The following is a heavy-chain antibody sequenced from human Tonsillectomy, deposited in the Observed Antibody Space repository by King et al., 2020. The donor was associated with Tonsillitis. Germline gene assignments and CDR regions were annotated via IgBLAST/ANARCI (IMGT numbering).Heavy chain of an antibody. V-gene: IGHV4-4*02. CDR1: GGSISSNNW. D-gene: IGHD6-19*01. Sequence: VQLQESGPGLVKPSGTLSLTCAVSGGSISSNNWWSWVRQSPGKGLEWIAEIHHSGRTNYNPSLKSRVTMSVDKSKNQISLKLSSVTAADTAVYYCPRDVVAGPPVYWGQGTLVTVSS. J-gene: IGHJ4*02. CDR3: PRDVVAGPPVY. CDR2: IHHSGRT.